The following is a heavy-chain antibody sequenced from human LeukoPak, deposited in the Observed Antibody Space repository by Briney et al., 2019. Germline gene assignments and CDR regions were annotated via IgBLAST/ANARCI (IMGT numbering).Heavy chain of an antibody. CDR1: GGSFSGYY. V-gene: IGHV4-34*01. CDR3: ARDCSSTSCYREMYAFDI. Sequence: SETLSLTCAVYGGSFSGYYWSWIRQPPGKGLEWIGEINHSGSTNYNPSLKSRVTISVDTSKNQFSLKLSSVTAADTAVYYCARDCSSTSCYREMYAFDIWGQGTVVTVSS. J-gene: IGHJ3*02. CDR2: INHSGST. D-gene: IGHD2-2*02.